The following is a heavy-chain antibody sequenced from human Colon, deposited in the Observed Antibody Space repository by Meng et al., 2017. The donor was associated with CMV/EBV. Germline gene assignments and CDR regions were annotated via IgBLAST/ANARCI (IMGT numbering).Heavy chain of an antibody. Sequence: GESLKISCVASGFSVSSNYISWVRQGPGKGLEWLSVIYDTGRTYYADSVKGRFTISRDNSKNTVYLQMNSLRAEDTAVYFCAKTIAPGTPARPFDPWGQGTLVTVSS. V-gene: IGHV3-53*01. J-gene: IGHJ5*02. CDR1: GFSVSSNY. CDR2: IYDTGRT. CDR3: AKTIAPGTPARPFDP. D-gene: IGHD6-6*01.